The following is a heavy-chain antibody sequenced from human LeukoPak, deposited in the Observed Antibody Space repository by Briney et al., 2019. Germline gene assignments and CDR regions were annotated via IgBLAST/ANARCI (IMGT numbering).Heavy chain of an antibody. Sequence: GGALRLSCAASGFTFRGYTMKWVRQAPGEGRGGVSSIGPGSNDMFYADSVKGRFTISRDNAKNSLYLQMNSLRAEDTAVYFCTREHSYLGWFDPWGQGTLVTVSS. V-gene: IGHV3-21*01. CDR2: IGPGSNDM. CDR3: TREHSYLGWFDP. D-gene: IGHD2-2*01. J-gene: IGHJ5*02. CDR1: GFTFRGYT.